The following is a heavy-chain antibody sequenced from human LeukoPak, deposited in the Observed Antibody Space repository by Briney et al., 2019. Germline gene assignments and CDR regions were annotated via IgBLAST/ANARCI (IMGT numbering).Heavy chain of an antibody. CDR2: ISSSSSYI. V-gene: IGHV3-21*01. D-gene: IGHD6-6*01. CDR1: GFTFSSYS. J-gene: IGHJ4*02. CDR3: ARDGVAARFPGAPYYFDY. Sequence: GGSLRLSCAASGFTFSSYSMNWVRQAPGKGLEWVSSISSSSSYIYYADSVKGRFTISRDNAKNSLYLQMNSLRAEDTAVYYCARDGVAARFPGAPYYFDYWGQGTLVTVSS.